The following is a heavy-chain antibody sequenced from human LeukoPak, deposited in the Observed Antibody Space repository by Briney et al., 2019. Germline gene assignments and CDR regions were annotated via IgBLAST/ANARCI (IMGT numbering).Heavy chain of an antibody. CDR1: GYTFTGYY. CDR2: INPNSGGT. D-gene: IGHD3-9*01. Sequence: ASVKVSCKASGYTFTGYYMHWVRQAPGQGLEWMGWINPNSGGTNYAQKFQGRVTMTRDTSISTAYMELSRLRSDDTAVYYCATDYDILTRYYNRSYWGQGTLVTVSS. J-gene: IGHJ4*02. CDR3: ATDYDILTRYYNRSY. V-gene: IGHV1-2*02.